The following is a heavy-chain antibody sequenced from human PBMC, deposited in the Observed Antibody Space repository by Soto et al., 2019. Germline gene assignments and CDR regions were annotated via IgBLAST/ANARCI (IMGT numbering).Heavy chain of an antibody. CDR2: IYYSGST. V-gene: IGHV4-31*03. CDR3: ARANLLGTPKETYYYYGMDV. D-gene: IGHD2-8*02. Sequence: PSETLSLTCTVSGGSISSGGYYWSWIRQHPGKGLEWIGYIYYSGSTYYNPSLKSRVTISVDTSKNQFSLKLSSVTAADTAVYYCARANLLGTPKETYYYYGMDVWGQGTTVTVSS. CDR1: GGSISSGGYY. J-gene: IGHJ6*02.